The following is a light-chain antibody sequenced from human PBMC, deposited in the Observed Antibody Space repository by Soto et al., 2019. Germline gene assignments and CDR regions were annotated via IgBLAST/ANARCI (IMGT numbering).Light chain of an antibody. CDR2: GAS. Sequence: EIVLTQSPGTLSLSPGERVTLSCRASQSVNSSYLAWYQHKPGQAPRLLIYGASTRATGIPARFSGSGSGTEFTLTISSLQSEDFAVYYCQQYNNWPRTFGQGTKVDIK. CDR3: QQYNNWPRT. J-gene: IGKJ1*01. CDR1: QSVNSSY. V-gene: IGKV3-15*01.